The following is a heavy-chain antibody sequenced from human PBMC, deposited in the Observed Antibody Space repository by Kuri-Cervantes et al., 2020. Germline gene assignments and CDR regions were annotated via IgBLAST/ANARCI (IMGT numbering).Heavy chain of an antibody. D-gene: IGHD3-10*01. CDR2: ISYDGSNK. Sequence: GESLKISCAASGFTFSSYGMHWVRQAPGKGLEWVAVISYDGSNKYYADSVKGRFTISRDNSKNTLYLQMNSLRAEDTAVYYCARSGGSAWFGEGYYYYGMDVWGQGTTVTVSS. J-gene: IGHJ6*02. CDR3: ARSGGSAWFGEGYYYYGMDV. CDR1: GFTFSSYG. V-gene: IGHV3-30*03.